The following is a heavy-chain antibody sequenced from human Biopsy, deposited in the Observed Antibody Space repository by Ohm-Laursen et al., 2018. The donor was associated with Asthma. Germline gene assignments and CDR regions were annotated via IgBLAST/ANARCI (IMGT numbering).Heavy chain of an antibody. Sequence: SLRLSCAASGFTFMTYGMHWVRQVPGKGLEWVATVGSDESYTDHADSVKGRFTISRDNSKNTLHLQMNSLSPGDTAVYYCAREFSRANMNGGGRERYFDFWGQGTLVTVSS. D-gene: IGHD3-16*01. CDR1: GFTFMTYG. J-gene: IGHJ4*02. CDR2: VGSDESYT. CDR3: AREFSRANMNGGGRERYFDF. V-gene: IGHV3-33*01.